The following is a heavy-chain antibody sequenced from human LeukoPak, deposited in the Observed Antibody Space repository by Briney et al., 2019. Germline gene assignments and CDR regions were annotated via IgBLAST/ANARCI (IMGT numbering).Heavy chain of an antibody. CDR2: ISWNSGSI. Sequence: GGSLRLSCAASGFTFDDYAMHWVRQAPGKGLEWVSGISWNSGSIGYADSVKGRFTVSRDNAKNSLYLQMNSLRAEDTALYYCAKSMSGYEVFDYWGQGTLVTVSS. CDR1: GFTFDDYA. CDR3: AKSMSGYEVFDY. V-gene: IGHV3-9*01. J-gene: IGHJ4*02. D-gene: IGHD5-12*01.